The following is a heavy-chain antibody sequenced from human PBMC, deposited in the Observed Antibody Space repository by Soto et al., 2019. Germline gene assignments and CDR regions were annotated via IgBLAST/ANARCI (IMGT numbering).Heavy chain of an antibody. CDR1: GGSISSGDYY. Sequence: QVQLQESGPGLVKPSQTLSLTCTVSGGSISSGDYYWSWIRQPPGKGLEWIGYIYYSGSTYYNPSLNSGVTISVAPSENQFSLKLSSVTAADTAVYYCARGDPLPLADSSGYSDYWGQGTLVTVSS. V-gene: IGHV4-30-4*01. D-gene: IGHD3-22*01. CDR2: IYYSGST. CDR3: ARGDPLPLADSSGYSDY. J-gene: IGHJ4*02.